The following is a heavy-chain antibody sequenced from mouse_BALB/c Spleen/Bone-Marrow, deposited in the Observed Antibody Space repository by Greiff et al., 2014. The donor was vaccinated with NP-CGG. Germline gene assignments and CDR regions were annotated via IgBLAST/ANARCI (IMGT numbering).Heavy chain of an antibody. D-gene: IGHD2-14*01. CDR1: GYTFTNYW. J-gene: IGHJ3*01. CDR2: INPSTGYT. V-gene: IGHV1-7*01. CDR3: ARFYRYDGFAY. Sequence: VQLQESGAELAKPGASVKMSCKASGYTFTNYWMHWVKQRPGQGLEWIGYINPSTGYTEYNQKFKDKATLTADKSSSTAYMQLSSLTSEDSALYYCARFYRYDGFAYWGQGTLVTVSA.